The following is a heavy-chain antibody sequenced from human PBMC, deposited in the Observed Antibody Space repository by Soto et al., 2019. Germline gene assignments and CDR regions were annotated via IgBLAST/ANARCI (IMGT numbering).Heavy chain of an antibody. Sequence: SVKFSCKASGVTFSSYAISWVRQAPGQGLEWMGGIIPIFGTANYAQKFQGRVTITADESTSTAYMELSSLRSEDTAVYYCARWEYSGYHAETHWFDPWGQGNLVTASS. CDR2: IIPIFGTA. J-gene: IGHJ5*02. CDR1: GVTFSSYA. V-gene: IGHV1-69*13. CDR3: ARWEYSGYHAETHWFDP. D-gene: IGHD5-12*01.